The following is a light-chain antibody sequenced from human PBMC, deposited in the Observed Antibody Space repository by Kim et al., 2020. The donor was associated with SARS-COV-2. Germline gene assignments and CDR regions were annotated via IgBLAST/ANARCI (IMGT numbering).Light chain of an antibody. CDR2: DVS. CDR3: NSYATGSTLV. V-gene: IGLV2-14*03. CDR1: NSDIGGYNY. Sequence: GQSVPTSCTGTNSDIGGYNYVSWYQQYPGKAPKLMIYDVSRRPSGVSNSLSGSKSGNTASLTISGLQAEDEADYYCNSYATGSTLVFGGGTQLTVL. J-gene: IGLJ3*02.